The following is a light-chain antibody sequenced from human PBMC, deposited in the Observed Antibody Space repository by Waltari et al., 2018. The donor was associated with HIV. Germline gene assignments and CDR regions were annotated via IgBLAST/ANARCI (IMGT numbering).Light chain of an antibody. Sequence: QSALTQPASVSGSPGQSITISCTGTSSDVGSYNLVSWYQQHPGNAPKLMIYEVSKRPSGVSNRFSGSKSGNTASLTISGLQAEDEGDYYCCSYAGSSSFHVVFGGGTKLTVL. J-gene: IGLJ2*01. V-gene: IGLV2-23*02. CDR1: SSDVGSYNL. CDR3: CSYAGSSSFHVV. CDR2: EVS.